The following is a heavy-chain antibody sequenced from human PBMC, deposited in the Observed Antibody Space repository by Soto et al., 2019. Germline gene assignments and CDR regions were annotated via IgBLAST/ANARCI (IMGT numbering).Heavy chain of an antibody. CDR2: IILIFGTA. CDR1: GGSFSSY. J-gene: IGHJ4*02. D-gene: IGHD5-18*01. CDR3: ARDGYSSSYFGY. V-gene: IGHV1-69*06. Sequence: SVKVSCKASGGSFSSYISWLRQAPGQGLEWMGGIILIFGTANYAQKFQGRVTITADKSTGTVYLELRSLRSEDTAMYYCARDGYSSSYFGYWGQGTLVTVSS.